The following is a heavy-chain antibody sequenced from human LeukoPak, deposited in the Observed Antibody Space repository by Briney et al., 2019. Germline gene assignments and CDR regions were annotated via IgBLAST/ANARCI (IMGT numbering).Heavy chain of an antibody. J-gene: IGHJ4*02. CDR3: ARHGPWYSSSWYPRYYFDY. CDR1: GGXISSSSLY. V-gene: IGHV4-39*01. D-gene: IGHD6-13*01. CDR2: IYYSETT. Sequence: SVTLSLPCTVSGGXISSSSLYWVWIRPPPGKAVEWCGSIYYSETTYYNPPHNVRVTISVDTSKNHLSLKLSSVTAADTAVYYCARHGPWYSSSWYPRYYFDYWGQGTLVTVSS.